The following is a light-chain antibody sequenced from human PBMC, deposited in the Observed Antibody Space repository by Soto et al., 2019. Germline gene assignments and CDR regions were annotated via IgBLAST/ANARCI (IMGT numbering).Light chain of an antibody. Sequence: QPVLTQSSSASASLGSSVKLTCTLSSGHSSYIIAWHQQQPGKAPRYLMKLEGSGSYNKGSGVPDRFSGSSSGADRYLTISILQFEDEADYYCETWDSNTHVFGTGTKVTVL. CDR2: LEGSGSY. V-gene: IGLV4-60*02. CDR1: SGHSSYI. CDR3: ETWDSNTHV. J-gene: IGLJ1*01.